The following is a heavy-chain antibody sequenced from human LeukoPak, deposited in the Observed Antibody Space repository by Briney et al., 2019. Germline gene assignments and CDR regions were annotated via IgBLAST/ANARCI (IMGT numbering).Heavy chain of an antibody. CDR2: IYYGGST. Sequence: SETLSLTCAVYGVSFSGYYWSWIRQPPGKGLEWIGYIYYGGSTNYNPSLKSRVTILIDTSKNQFSLRLSSVTAADTAVYYCARHAGGYSYETWGQGTLVTVSS. V-gene: IGHV4-59*01. D-gene: IGHD5-18*01. CDR3: ARHAGGYSYET. CDR1: GVSFSGYY. J-gene: IGHJ4*02.